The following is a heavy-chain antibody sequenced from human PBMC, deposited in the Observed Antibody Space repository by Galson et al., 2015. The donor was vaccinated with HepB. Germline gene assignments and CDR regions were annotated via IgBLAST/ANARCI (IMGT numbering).Heavy chain of an antibody. V-gene: IGHV3-33*01. CDR3: VRPLMDFYSGSPLAFDY. J-gene: IGHJ4*02. D-gene: IGHD1-26*01. Sequence: SLRLSCAASGFNFNNYAMHWVRQAPGKGLEWVAIIWHNGKTSYYADSVEGRFTISRDNSKKVLYLQMSGLRAEDTAVYYCVRPLMDFYSGSPLAFDYWGQGTLVTVSS. CDR2: IWHNGKTS. CDR1: GFNFNNYA.